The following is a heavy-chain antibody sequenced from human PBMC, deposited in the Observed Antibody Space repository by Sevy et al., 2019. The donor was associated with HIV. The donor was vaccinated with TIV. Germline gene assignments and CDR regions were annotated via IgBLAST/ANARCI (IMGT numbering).Heavy chain of an antibody. Sequence: GGSLRLSCAASGFTLNSYWMRWVRQAPGKGLEWVANIKQDGSVKYYVDSVKGRFTISRDNARNLVYLQMSSLTAEDTALYYCVRAIAADASLWGQGTLITVSS. CDR1: GFTLNSYW. J-gene: IGHJ4*02. V-gene: IGHV3-7*01. CDR3: VRAIAADASL. D-gene: IGHD6-13*01. CDR2: IKQDGSVK.